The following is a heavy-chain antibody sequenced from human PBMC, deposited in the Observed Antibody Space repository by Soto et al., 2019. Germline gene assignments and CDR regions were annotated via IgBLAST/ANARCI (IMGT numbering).Heavy chain of an antibody. D-gene: IGHD6-13*01. J-gene: IGHJ6*03. CDR2: IIPILGIA. CDR3: AREGIAAPSFYYMDV. CDR1: GGTFSSYT. V-gene: IGHV1-69*08. Sequence: QVQLVQSGAEVKKPGSSVKVSCKASGGTFSSYTTSWVRQAPGQGLEWMGRIIPILGIANYAQKFQGRVTITADKSTSTAYMELSSLRSEDTAVYYCAREGIAAPSFYYMDVWGKGTTVTVSS.